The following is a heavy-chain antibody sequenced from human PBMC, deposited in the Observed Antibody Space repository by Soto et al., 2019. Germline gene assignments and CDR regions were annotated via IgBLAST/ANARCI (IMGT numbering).Heavy chain of an antibody. Sequence: SETLSLTCTVSVVAISSRSDYWGFIRQPPGKGLEWIGGIYYSGSTYYNPSLKSRVTISVDTSKNQFSLKLSSVTAADTAVYYCARLLEKWMGNNWFEHRGKGNLVTVSS. D-gene: IGHD6-19*01. CDR2: IYYSGST. J-gene: IGHJ5*02. V-gene: IGHV4-39*01. CDR3: ARLLEKWMGNNWFEH. CDR1: VVAISSRSDY.